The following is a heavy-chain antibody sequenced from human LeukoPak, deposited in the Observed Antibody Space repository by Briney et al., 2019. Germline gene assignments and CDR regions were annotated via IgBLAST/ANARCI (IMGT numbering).Heavy chain of an antibody. CDR2: ISSLGSGSNT. V-gene: IGHV3-48*03. CDR3: ARDISSSTRAFDI. Sequence: GGSLRLSCAASGFTLSTYEMTWVRQAPGKGLEWVSYISSLGSGSNTFYAVSVKGRFTISRDTAKNSLYLQMNNLGGEDTAVYYCARDISSSTRAFDIWGQGTMVTVSS. D-gene: IGHD2-15*01. J-gene: IGHJ3*02. CDR1: GFTLSTYE.